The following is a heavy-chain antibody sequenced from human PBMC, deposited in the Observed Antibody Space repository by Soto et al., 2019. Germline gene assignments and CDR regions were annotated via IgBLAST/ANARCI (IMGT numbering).Heavy chain of an antibody. Sequence: GGSLRLSCAASGFTFSNAWMSWVRQAPGKGLEWVGRIKSKTDGGTTDYAAPVKGRFTISRDDSKNTLYLQMNSLKTEDTAVYYCTTDLPDRITMVRGVSPKWFDPWGQGTLVTVSS. V-gene: IGHV3-15*01. J-gene: IGHJ5*02. CDR2: IKSKTDGGTT. CDR1: GFTFSNAW. CDR3: TTDLPDRITMVRGVSPKWFDP. D-gene: IGHD3-10*01.